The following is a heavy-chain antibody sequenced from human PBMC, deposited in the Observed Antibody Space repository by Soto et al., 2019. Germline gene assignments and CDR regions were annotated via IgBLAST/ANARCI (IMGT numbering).Heavy chain of an antibody. D-gene: IGHD2-2*01. Sequence: GSLRLSCAASGFTFSSYAMSWVRQAPGKGLEWVSAISGSGGSTYYADSVKGRFTISRDNSKNTLYLQMNSLRAEDTAVYYCAKVRIVVVPAANDAFDIWGQGTMVTVSS. V-gene: IGHV3-23*01. J-gene: IGHJ3*02. CDR2: ISGSGGST. CDR1: GFTFSSYA. CDR3: AKVRIVVVPAANDAFDI.